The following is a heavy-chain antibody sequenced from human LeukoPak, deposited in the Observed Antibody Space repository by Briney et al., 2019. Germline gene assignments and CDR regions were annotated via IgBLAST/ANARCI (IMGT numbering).Heavy chain of an antibody. CDR1: GFTFSSYN. J-gene: IGHJ4*02. D-gene: IGHD3-9*01. CDR3: AREQRLAGPFDY. CDR2: ISSSSYI. V-gene: IGHV3-21*04. Sequence: GGSLRLSCAASGFTFSSYNMNWVRQAPGKGLEWVSSISSSSYIYYADSVKGRFTISRDNAKNSLYLQMNSLRAEDTAVYYCAREQRLAGPFDYWGQGTLVTVSS.